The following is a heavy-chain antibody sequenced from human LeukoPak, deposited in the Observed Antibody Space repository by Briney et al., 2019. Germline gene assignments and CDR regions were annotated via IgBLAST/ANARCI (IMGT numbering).Heavy chain of an antibody. CDR1: GFTFDDYG. CDR3: AELGITMIGGV. V-gene: IGHV3-48*03. Sequence: GGSLRLSRAASGFTFDDYGMSWVRQAPGKGLGWVSYISSSGSTIYYADSVKGRFTISRDNAKNSLYLQMNSLRAEDTAVYYCAELGITMIGGVRGKGTTVTISS. J-gene: IGHJ6*04. CDR2: ISSSGSTI. D-gene: IGHD3-10*02.